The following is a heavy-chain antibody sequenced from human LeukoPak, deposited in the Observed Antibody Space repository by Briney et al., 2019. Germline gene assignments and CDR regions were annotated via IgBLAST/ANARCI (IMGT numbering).Heavy chain of an antibody. CDR2: IKEDGSET. CDR3: TRDENSPVPTFRFDH. J-gene: IGHJ4*02. Sequence: PGGSLRLSCAASGFTFSRYYMSWVRQTPGKGLQWLANIKEDGSETYYVDSVKGRFTISRDNAKNSLYLQTSSLRAEDTAVYYCTRDENSPVPTFRFDHWGQGTLVTVSS. D-gene: IGHD4-17*01. V-gene: IGHV3-7*01. CDR1: GFTFSRYY.